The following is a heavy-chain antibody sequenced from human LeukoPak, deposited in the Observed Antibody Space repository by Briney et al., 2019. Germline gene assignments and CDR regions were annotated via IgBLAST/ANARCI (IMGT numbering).Heavy chain of an antibody. Sequence: GGSLRLSCAASGFTFSSYGMHWVRQAPGKGLEWVAVISYDGSNKYYADSVKGRFTISRDNSKNTLYLQMNSLRAEDTAVYYCAKVGDYGSGSPHRWDYFDYWGQGTLVTVSS. CDR2: ISYDGSNK. CDR1: GFTFSSYG. J-gene: IGHJ4*02. D-gene: IGHD3-10*01. V-gene: IGHV3-30*18. CDR3: AKVGDYGSGSPHRWDYFDY.